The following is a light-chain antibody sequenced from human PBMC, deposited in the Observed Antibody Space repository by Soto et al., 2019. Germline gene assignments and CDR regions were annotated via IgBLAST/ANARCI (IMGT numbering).Light chain of an antibody. CDR1: SSNIGAGYD. V-gene: IGLV1-40*01. J-gene: IGLJ1*01. CDR3: QSYDSSLTAL. CDR2: GNT. Sequence: QLVLTQPPSVSGAPGQRVTISCTGSSSNIGAGYDVHWYQQLPGTAPKLLIYGNTNRPSGVPDRFSGSKSATSASLAITELQAEDEADYYCQSYDSSLTALFGTGTKLTVL.